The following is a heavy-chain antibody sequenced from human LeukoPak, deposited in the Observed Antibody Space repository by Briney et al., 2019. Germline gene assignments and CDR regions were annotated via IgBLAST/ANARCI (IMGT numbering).Heavy chain of an antibody. CDR2: MNPNSGNT. CDR1: GYTFSSYD. CDR3: ARSSSSGWYGWFDP. J-gene: IGHJ5*02. D-gene: IGHD6-19*01. Sequence: GASVTVSCKASGYTFSSYDINWVRQATGQGLEWMGWMNPNSGNTGYAQKFQGRVTMTRNTSISTAYMELSSLRSEDTAVYYCARSSSSGWYGWFDPWGQGNLVTVSS. V-gene: IGHV1-8*01.